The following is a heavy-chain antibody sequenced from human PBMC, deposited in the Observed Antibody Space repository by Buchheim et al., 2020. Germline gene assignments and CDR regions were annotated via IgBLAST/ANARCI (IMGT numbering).Heavy chain of an antibody. V-gene: IGHV3-33*01. CDR1: GFTFSSYG. J-gene: IGHJ6*02. Sequence: QVQLVESGGGVVQPGRSLRLSCAASGFTFSSYGMHWVRQAPGKGLEWVAVIWYDGSNKYYADSVKGRFTISRDNSKNTLYLQMNSLRAEDTAVYYCARVDSLGELSVRASDPFYYYFGMDVWGQGTT. CDR2: IWYDGSNK. CDR3: ARVDSLGELSVRASDPFYYYFGMDV. D-gene: IGHD3-16*02.